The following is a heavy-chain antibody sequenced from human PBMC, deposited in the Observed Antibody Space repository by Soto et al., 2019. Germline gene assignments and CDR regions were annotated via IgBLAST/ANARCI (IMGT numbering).Heavy chain of an antibody. CDR1: GFRFRDYW. V-gene: IGHV3-7*01. J-gene: IGHJ4*02. CDR3: ARVTTMGGY. CDR2: IKQDGSEK. D-gene: IGHD4-17*01. Sequence: EVQLVESGGGLVQPEGSLRLSCAASGFRFRDYWMYWVRQPPGKGLEWVANIKQDGSEKYYVDSVKGRFTISRDNARNSLFLQMDSLRAEDTAVYFCARVTTMGGYWGQGTLVTVSS.